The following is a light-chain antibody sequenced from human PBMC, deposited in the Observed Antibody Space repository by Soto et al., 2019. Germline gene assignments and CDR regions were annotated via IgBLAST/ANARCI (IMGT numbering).Light chain of an antibody. J-gene: IGLJ3*02. CDR2: GNT. Sequence: QSVLTQPPSVSGAPGQRVTSSCTGSISNIVAIYDVHWYQQLPGTAPKLLIYGNTNRTSGVPDRFSGSKSGTSASLAITGLQAEDEADYYCQSYDSSLSGWVFGGGTKLTVL. CDR3: QSYDSSLSGWV. CDR1: ISNIVAIYD. V-gene: IGLV1-40*01.